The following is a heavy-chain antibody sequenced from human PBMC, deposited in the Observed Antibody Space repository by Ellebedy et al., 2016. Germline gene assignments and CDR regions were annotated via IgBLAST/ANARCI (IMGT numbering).Heavy chain of an antibody. CDR3: REGHYSDV. V-gene: IGHV3-23*01. D-gene: IGHD2-15*01. CDR1: GLRFGDFF. Sequence: GGSLRLXXATSGLRFGDFFMSWVRQAPGKRLEWVSTISGGGDATYFADSVKGRFTISRDNSRNILYLHMNSLRVDDTAKYYCREGHYSDVWGQGTLVTVSS. J-gene: IGHJ1*01. CDR2: ISGGGDAT.